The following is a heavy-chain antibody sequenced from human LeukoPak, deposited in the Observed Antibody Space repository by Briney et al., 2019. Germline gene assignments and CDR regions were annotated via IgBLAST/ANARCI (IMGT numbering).Heavy chain of an antibody. CDR1: AVPITTIY. Sequence: ASETLSFTCTVSAVPITTIYWSWIRQPPGKGLKWIGSVSYAGSTNDNPSLKSRVTLSIDTSNNQFSLRLSSVTTADTGLYFCARDRTRDGYNYGGSSYYYGLDVWGRGTTVSVSS. J-gene: IGHJ6*02. D-gene: IGHD5-24*01. CDR3: ARDRTRDGYNYGGSSYYYGLDV. CDR2: VSYAGST. V-gene: IGHV4-59*01.